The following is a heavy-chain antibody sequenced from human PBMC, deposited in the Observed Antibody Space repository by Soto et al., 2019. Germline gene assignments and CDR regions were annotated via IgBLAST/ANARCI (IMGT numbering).Heavy chain of an antibody. D-gene: IGHD3-3*01. CDR2: IVVGSGNT. CDR1: GFTFTSSA. V-gene: IGHV1-58*01. Sequence: ASVKVSCKASGFTFTSSAVQWVRQARGQRLEWIGWIVVGSGNTNYAQKFQERVTITRDMSTSTAHMELSSLRSEDTAVYYCAAGPLFGVPYPSYFDYWGQGTLVTVSS. J-gene: IGHJ4*02. CDR3: AAGPLFGVPYPSYFDY.